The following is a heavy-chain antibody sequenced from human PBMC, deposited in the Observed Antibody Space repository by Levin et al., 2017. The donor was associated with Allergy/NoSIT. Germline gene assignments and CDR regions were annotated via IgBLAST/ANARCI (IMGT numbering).Heavy chain of an antibody. CDR3: ARDRPSKYQVLSTPYHYYSGMDV. CDR2: INPNTGAT. D-gene: IGHD2-2*01. Sequence: ASVKVSCKASGYTFTGYYVFWLRQAPGQGLEWMGWINPNTGATNYAQKFQGRVTMTRDTSISTGYMELSRLRSDDTAVYYCARDRPSKYQVLSTPYHYYSGMDVWGQGTTVTVSS. V-gene: IGHV1-2*02. CDR1: GYTFTGYY. J-gene: IGHJ6*02.